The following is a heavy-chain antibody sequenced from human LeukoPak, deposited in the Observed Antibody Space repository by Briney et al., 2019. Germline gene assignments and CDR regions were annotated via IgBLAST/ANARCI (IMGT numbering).Heavy chain of an antibody. Sequence: SETLSLTCTVSGGSISSYYWSWIRQPPGKGLEYIGYIYTSGSTNYNPSLKSRVTVPVDTSKNQFSLKLSSVTAADTAVYYCARFDYEGGYFDYWGQGTLVTVSS. D-gene: IGHD4-17*01. V-gene: IGHV4-4*09. J-gene: IGHJ4*02. CDR2: IYTSGST. CDR1: GGSISSYY. CDR3: ARFDYEGGYFDY.